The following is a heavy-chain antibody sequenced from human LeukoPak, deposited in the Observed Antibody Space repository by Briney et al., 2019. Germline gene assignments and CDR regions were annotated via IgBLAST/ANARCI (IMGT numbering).Heavy chain of an antibody. CDR3: ARENLAAAADY. CDR1: EFTFSAYW. V-gene: IGHV3-74*01. Sequence: GGSLRLSCAASEFTFSAYWMHWVRHDPGKGPVWVSRIRGDGSMTNYADSVKGRFTISRDNAKNTLYLQMNSLRLEDTAVYYCARENLAAAADYWGQGTVVTVSS. J-gene: IGHJ4*02. D-gene: IGHD6-25*01. CDR2: IRGDGSMT.